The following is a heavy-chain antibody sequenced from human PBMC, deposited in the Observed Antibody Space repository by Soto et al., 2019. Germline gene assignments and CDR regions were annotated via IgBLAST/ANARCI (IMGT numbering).Heavy chain of an antibody. Sequence: QVHLVQSGAEVKKPGASVKVSCKGSGYIFTTYGITWVRQAPGQGLEWMGWISAHNGNTNYAQKLQGRVTVTRDTSTSTAYMELRNLISDDTAVYYCARGRDGDYWGQGALVTVSS. CDR1: GYIFTTYG. V-gene: IGHV1-18*01. CDR3: ARGRDGDY. D-gene: IGHD6-6*01. J-gene: IGHJ4*02. CDR2: ISAHNGNT.